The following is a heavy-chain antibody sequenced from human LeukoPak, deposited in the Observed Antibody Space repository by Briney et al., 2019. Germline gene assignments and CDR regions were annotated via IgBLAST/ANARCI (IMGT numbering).Heavy chain of an antibody. J-gene: IGHJ5*02. CDR2: IYTSGST. Sequence: NPSETLSLTCTVSGGSISSGSYYWSWIRQPAGKGLEWIGRIYTSGSTNYNPSLKSRVTISVDTSKNQFSLKLSSVTAADTAVYYCARDRYWFDPWGQGTLVTVSS. V-gene: IGHV4-61*02. CDR1: GGSISSGSYY. CDR3: ARDRYWFDP.